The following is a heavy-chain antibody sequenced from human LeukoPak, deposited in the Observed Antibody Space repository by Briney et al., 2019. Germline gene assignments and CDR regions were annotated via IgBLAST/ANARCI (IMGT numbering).Heavy chain of an antibody. V-gene: IGHV5-51*01. CDR3: ARRADGSGYYAFDI. Sequence: GESLKISCKGPGYTFTSHWIGWVRQMPGKGLEWMGIIYPGDSDSRYSPSFQGQVTFSADKSISTAYLQWSSLKASDTAMYYCARRADGSGYYAFDIWGQGTMVTVSS. CDR1: GYTFTSHW. CDR2: IYPGDSDS. J-gene: IGHJ3*02. D-gene: IGHD3-22*01.